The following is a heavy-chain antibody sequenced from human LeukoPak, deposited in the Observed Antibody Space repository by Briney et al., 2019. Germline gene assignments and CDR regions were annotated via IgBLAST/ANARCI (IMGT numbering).Heavy chain of an antibody. J-gene: IGHJ4*02. CDR2: IYYSGST. CDR1: GGSISSGGYC. V-gene: IGHV4-31*03. D-gene: IGHD3-16*02. CDR3: ARAVRLGDLSLGY. Sequence: SQTLSLTCTVSGGSISSGGYCWSWIRQHPGKGLEWIGYIYYSGSTYYNPSLKSRVTISGDTSKNQFSLKLSSVTAADTAVYYCARAVRLGDLSLGYWGQGTLVTVSS.